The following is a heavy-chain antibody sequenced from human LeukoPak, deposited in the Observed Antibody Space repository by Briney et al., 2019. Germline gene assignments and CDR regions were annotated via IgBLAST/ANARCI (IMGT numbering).Heavy chain of an antibody. CDR3: ARPNWNFVLYAFDI. J-gene: IGHJ3*02. Sequence: KPSETLSLTCTVSGGSISSSSYYWGWIRQPPGKGLEWIGSIYYSGSTYYNPSLKSRVTISVDTSKNQFSLKLSSVTAADTAVHYCARPNWNFVLYAFDIWGQGTMVTVSS. CDR1: GGSISSSSYY. V-gene: IGHV4-39*01. D-gene: IGHD1-7*01. CDR2: IYYSGST.